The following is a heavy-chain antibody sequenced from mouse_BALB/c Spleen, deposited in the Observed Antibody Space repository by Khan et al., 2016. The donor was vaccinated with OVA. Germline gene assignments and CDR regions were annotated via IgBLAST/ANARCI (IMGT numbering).Heavy chain of an antibody. CDR3: TRCPFHYYGYGLAY. CDR1: GYTFTDYE. D-gene: IGHD1-2*01. V-gene: IGHV1-15*01. Sequence: QVQLKQSGAELVRPGASVKLSCKALGYTFTDYEMHWVKQTPVHGLEWIGAIHPGSGGTASNQTFKGKATLPADKSSSTAYMELSSLTSEDSAVYYCTRCPFHYYGYGLAYWGRGTLVTVSA. CDR2: IHPGSGGT. J-gene: IGHJ3*01.